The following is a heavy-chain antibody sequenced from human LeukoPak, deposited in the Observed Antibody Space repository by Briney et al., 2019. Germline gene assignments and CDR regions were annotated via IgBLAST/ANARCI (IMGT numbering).Heavy chain of an antibody. J-gene: IGHJ3*02. Sequence: RPGGSLRLSCAASGFTFSSYEMNWVRQAPGKGLEWVSYISSSGSTIYYADSVKGRFTISRDNAKNSLYLQMNSLRAEDTAVYYCAREGSGNRYAFDIWGQGTMVTVSS. D-gene: IGHD4-23*01. CDR2: ISSSGSTI. V-gene: IGHV3-48*03. CDR3: AREGSGNRYAFDI. CDR1: GFTFSSYE.